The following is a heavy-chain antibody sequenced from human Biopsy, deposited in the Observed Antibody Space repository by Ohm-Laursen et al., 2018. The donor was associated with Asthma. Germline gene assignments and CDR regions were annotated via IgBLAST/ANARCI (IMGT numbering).Heavy chain of an antibody. Sequence: SETLSLTCTVSGGSVSSGSYYWSWIRQPPGKGLAWVSYISYGGSTDYNPSLKSRLTISMDTSKNQLSLKLSSVTAADTAVYYCARVPTTLRYFDLWGRGTLVTVSS. CDR3: ARVPTTLRYFDL. V-gene: IGHV4-61*01. CDR1: GGSVSSGSYY. D-gene: IGHD2-15*01. J-gene: IGHJ2*01. CDR2: ISYGGST.